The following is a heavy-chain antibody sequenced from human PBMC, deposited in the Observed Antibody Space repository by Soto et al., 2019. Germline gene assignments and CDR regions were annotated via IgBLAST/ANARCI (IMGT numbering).Heavy chain of an antibody. V-gene: IGHV3-30*03. D-gene: IGHD3-3*01. CDR2: ISYDGSNK. CDR1: GFTFSSYG. CDR3: ARTPSYYDFWSGYSDPVIYFDY. Sequence: PGGSLRLSCAASGFTFSSYGMHWVRQAPGKGLEWVAVISYDGSNKYYADSVKGRFTISRDNARNSLYLQMNSLRAEDTAVYYCARTPSYYDFWSGYSDPVIYFDYWGQGTLVTVSS. J-gene: IGHJ4*02.